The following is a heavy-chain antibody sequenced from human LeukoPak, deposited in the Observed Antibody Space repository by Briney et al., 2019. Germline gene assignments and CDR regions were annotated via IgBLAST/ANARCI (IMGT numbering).Heavy chain of an antibody. J-gene: IGHJ4*02. CDR2: ISGSSSYI. CDR1: GFTFSSYT. D-gene: IGHD4-17*01. CDR3: ARDTGTTVKPNDY. V-gene: IGHV3-21*01. Sequence: PGGSLRLSCAASGFTFSSYTINWVRRAPGKGLEWVSSISGSSSYIYYADSVKGRFAISRDNAKNSLYLQMNSLRADDTAVYYCARDTGTTVKPNDYWGQGTLVTVSS.